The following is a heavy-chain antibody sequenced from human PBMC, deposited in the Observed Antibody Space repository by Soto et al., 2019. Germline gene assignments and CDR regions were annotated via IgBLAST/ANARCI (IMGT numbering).Heavy chain of an antibody. CDR1: GGSISSGGYY. CDR3: AKTLYSYGYYFDY. D-gene: IGHD5-18*01. V-gene: IGHV4-31*03. J-gene: IGHJ4*02. Sequence: PSETLSLTCTVSGGSISSGGYYWSWIRQDPGKGLEWIGYISYTGSSYENPTLTSRVTISVDTSKNQFSLKVRSVTAADTAVYYCAKTLYSYGYYFDYWGQGTLVTVSS. CDR2: ISYTGSS.